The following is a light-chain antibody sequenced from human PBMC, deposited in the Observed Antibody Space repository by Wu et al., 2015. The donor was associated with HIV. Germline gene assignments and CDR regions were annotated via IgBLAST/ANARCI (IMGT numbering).Light chain of an antibody. J-gene: IGKJ5*01. Sequence: IVLTQSPGTLSLSPGERATLSCRTSENIRNNFLAWYQQRAGQAPRLLFYGASSRATGTPDRFSGSGSGTEFSLTISRLEPEDFAVYYCQQYGTSPITFGQGTRLENK. CDR3: QQYGTSPIT. CDR1: ENIRNNF. V-gene: IGKV3-20*01. CDR2: GAS.